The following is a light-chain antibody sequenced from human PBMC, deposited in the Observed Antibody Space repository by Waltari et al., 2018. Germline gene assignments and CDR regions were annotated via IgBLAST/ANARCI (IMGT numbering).Light chain of an antibody. J-gene: IGLJ3*02. Sequence: SALTQPASVSGSPGQSITISSPGTSRDVGGFNYVSWYQQHPGKAPKLMIYEVSKRPSGVSNRFSGSKSGNTASLTISGLQAEDEADYYCSSYTSSSTLVFGGGTKLIVL. CDR2: EVS. CDR1: SRDVGGFNY. V-gene: IGLV2-14*01. CDR3: SSYTSSSTLV.